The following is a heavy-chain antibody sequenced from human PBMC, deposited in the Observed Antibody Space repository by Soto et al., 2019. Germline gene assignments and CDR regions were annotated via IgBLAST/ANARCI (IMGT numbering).Heavy chain of an antibody. V-gene: IGHV4-34*01. CDR3: ARGRVVVVAATLGYYYYGMDV. D-gene: IGHD2-15*01. J-gene: IGHJ6*02. CDR1: GGSFSGYY. Sequence: SETLSLTCAVYGGSFSGYYWSWIRQPPGKGLEWVGEINHSGSTNYNPSLKSRVTISVDTSKNQFSLKLSSVTAAGTAVYYCARGRVVVVAATLGYYYYGMDVWGQGTTVTVSS. CDR2: INHSGST.